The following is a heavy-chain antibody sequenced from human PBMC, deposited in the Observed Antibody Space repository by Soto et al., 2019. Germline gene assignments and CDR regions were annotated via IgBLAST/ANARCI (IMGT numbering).Heavy chain of an antibody. CDR2: ISGSGGST. CDR1: GFTFSSYA. D-gene: IGHD3-10*01. V-gene: IGHV3-23*01. CDR3: AKDDDGSGSYYNAFDY. J-gene: IGHJ4*02. Sequence: EVQLLESGGGLVQPGGSLRLSCAASGFTFSSYAMSWVRQAPGKGLEWVSAISGSGGSTYYADSVKGRFTISRDNSKHTLYLQMNSLRAEDTAVYYCAKDDDGSGSYYNAFDYWGQGTLVTVSS.